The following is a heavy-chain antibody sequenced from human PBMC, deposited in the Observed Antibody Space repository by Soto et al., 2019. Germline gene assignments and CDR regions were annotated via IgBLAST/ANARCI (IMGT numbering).Heavy chain of an antibody. CDR2: INPSGGST. Sequence: ASVKVSCKASGYTFTSYYMHWVRQAPGQGLEWMGIINPSGGSTSYAQKFQGRVTITADKSTSTAYMELSSLRSEDTAVYYCARVHRKAASGYYDYWGQGTLVTVSS. CDR1: GYTFTSYY. CDR3: ARVHRKAASGYYDY. D-gene: IGHD3-22*01. V-gene: IGHV1-46*01. J-gene: IGHJ4*02.